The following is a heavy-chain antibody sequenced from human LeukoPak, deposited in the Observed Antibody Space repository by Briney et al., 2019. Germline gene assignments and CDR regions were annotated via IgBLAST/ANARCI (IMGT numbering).Heavy chain of an antibody. Sequence: SETLSLTCTVSGDSISSSSYYWSWIRQPPGKGLEWIGEINHSGSTNYNPSLKSRVTISVDTSKNQFSLKLSSVTAADTAVYYCARGTPHYYDSSGYYNYWGQGTLVTVSS. CDR3: ARGTPHYYDSSGYYNY. J-gene: IGHJ4*02. CDR1: GDSISSSSYY. V-gene: IGHV4-39*07. CDR2: INHSGST. D-gene: IGHD3-22*01.